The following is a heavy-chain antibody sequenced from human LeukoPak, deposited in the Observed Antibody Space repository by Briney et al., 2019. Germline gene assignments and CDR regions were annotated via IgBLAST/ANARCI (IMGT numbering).Heavy chain of an antibody. CDR1: GFVFSSFS. CDR2: IYSGGST. Sequence: GGSLRLSCAASGFVFSSFSMHWVRQAPGKGLEWVSVIYSGGSTYYADSVKGRFTISRDNSKNTLYLQMNSLRAEDTAVYYCAKSPVRGVIINKYYFDYWGQGTLVTASS. D-gene: IGHD3-10*02. CDR3: AKSPVRGVIINKYYFDY. J-gene: IGHJ4*02. V-gene: IGHV3-23*03.